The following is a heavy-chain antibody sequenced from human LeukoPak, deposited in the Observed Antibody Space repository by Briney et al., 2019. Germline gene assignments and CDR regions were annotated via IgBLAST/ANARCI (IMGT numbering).Heavy chain of an antibody. CDR3: ARLGQQLAE. CDR2: INTNTGSP. V-gene: IGHV7-4-1*02. Sequence: ASVKVSCKASGYIFTSYAMNWVRQAPGQGLEWMGWINTNTGSPSYAQGFTGRFVFSLDTSVSTAYLQISSLKPEDTAVYYCARLGQQLAEWGQGTLVTVSS. D-gene: IGHD6-13*01. J-gene: IGHJ4*02. CDR1: GYIFTSYA.